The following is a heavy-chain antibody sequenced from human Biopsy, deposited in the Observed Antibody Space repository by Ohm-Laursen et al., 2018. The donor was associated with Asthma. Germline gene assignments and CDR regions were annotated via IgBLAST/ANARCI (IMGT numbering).Heavy chain of an antibody. CDR1: GGSITSSSYY. CDR2: MYHSGSP. Sequence: TLSLTCTVSGGSITSSSYYWGWIRQPPGKGMEWIGSMYHSGSPYYHPSLKNRATISVDTSKNQLSLKMSSVTAADTAVYFCVRHQYSSSWSTFDYWGQGALVTVSS. V-gene: IGHV4-39*01. J-gene: IGHJ4*02. CDR3: VRHQYSSSWSTFDY. D-gene: IGHD3-22*01.